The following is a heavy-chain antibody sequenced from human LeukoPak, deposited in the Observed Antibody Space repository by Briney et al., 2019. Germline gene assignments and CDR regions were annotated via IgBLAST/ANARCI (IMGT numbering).Heavy chain of an antibody. V-gene: IGHV4-39*07. CDR1: GGSISNSDYY. J-gene: IGHJ4*02. Sequence: SETLSLTCTVSGGSISNSDYYWGWIRQPPGKGLEWIGTIYYSGSTYYNPSLKSRVTISVDTSKNQFSLKLSSVTAADTAVYYCARDPWYYYGSGSYIDYWGQGTLVTVSS. D-gene: IGHD3-10*01. CDR2: IYYSGST. CDR3: ARDPWYYYGSGSYIDY.